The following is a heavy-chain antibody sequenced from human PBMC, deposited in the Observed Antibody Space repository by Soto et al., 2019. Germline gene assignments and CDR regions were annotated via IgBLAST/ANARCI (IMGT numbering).Heavy chain of an antibody. J-gene: IGHJ6*02. D-gene: IGHD2-8*01. CDR3: AKNGQPPYYYYGMDV. CDR2: ISGYNGDT. CDR1: GYTFSRYG. V-gene: IGHV1-18*01. Sequence: QGQLVQSGPEAKKPGASVKVSCKASGYTFSRYGISWVRQAPGQGLEWMGWISGYNGDTKYAQKVQSRVTMTIATSTYTAYIELRSLTSDDTAIYYCAKNGQPPYYYYGMDVWGQGTTVTVSS.